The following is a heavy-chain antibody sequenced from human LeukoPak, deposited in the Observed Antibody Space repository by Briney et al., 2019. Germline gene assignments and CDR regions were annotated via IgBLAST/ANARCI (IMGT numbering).Heavy chain of an antibody. V-gene: IGHV3-73*01. CDR1: VLIFIYSA. CDR3: TRDRGTYNWFDP. CDR2: IDKKDNLYAT. Sequence: GGSLRLSCVASVLIFIYSAVHWLRQSSGKGLEWVGHIDKKDNLYATAYAESVKGRFTISRDDSKDTAFLHMDSLKTEYTALYYCTRDRGTYNWFDPWGQGTLVTVSS. J-gene: IGHJ5*02. D-gene: IGHD2-15*01.